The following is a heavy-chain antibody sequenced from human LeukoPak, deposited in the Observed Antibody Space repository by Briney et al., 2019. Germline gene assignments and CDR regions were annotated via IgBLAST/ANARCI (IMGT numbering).Heavy chain of an antibody. CDR2: IYYSGST. D-gene: IGHD3-3*01. CDR1: GGSISSSSYY. J-gene: IGHJ5*02. V-gene: IGHV4-39*01. CDR3: ARSFLGGVVTYNWFDP. Sequence: KPSETLSLTCTVSGGSISSSSYYWGWIRQPPGKGLEWIGSIYYSGSTYYNPSLKSRVTISVDTSKNQFSLNLSSVTAADTAVYYCARSFLGGVVTYNWFDPWGQGTLVIVSS.